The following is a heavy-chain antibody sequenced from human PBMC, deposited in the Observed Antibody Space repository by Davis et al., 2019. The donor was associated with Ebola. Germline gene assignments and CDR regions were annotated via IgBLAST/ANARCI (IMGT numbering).Heavy chain of an antibody. D-gene: IGHD6-19*01. CDR3: ARGPAVAGTGYYYGMDV. CDR2: ISNGGST. Sequence: SETLSLTCSVSGGSVGSDYWSWIRQSPGKGLEWIAFISNGGSTNYNPSLKSRVTISVDTSKNQFSLKLSSVTAADTAVYYCARGPAVAGTGYYYGMDVWGKGTTVTVSS. CDR1: GGSVGSDY. J-gene: IGHJ6*04. V-gene: IGHV4-59*02.